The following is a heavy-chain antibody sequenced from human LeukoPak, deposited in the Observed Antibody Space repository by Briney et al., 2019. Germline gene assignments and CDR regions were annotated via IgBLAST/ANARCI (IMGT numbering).Heavy chain of an antibody. CDR3: ARSVPGGSGWMGSIEY. J-gene: IGHJ4*02. CDR1: GFTFSSYW. Sequence: GGSLRLSCAASGFTFSSYWMSWVRQAPGKGLEWVANIKQDGSEKYYLDSVKGRFTISRENAKNSLYLQMNSLRVGDTAVYYCARSVPGGSGWMGSIEYWGQGTLVTVPS. D-gene: IGHD6-19*01. CDR2: IKQDGSEK. V-gene: IGHV3-7*01.